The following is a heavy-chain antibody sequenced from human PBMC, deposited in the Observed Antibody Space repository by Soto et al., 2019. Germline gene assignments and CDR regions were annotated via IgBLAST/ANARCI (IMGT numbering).Heavy chain of an antibody. Sequence: QVQLVQSGAEVKKPGSSVKVSCKASGGTFSSYTISWVRQAPGQGLEWMGRIIPILGIANYAQKFQGRVTITADNYTDTACMELSSLRSEDTAVYYWARDGDCGGDCYADAFDIWGKGTMVTVSS. D-gene: IGHD2-21*02. CDR2: IIPILGIA. V-gene: IGHV1-69*08. J-gene: IGHJ3*02. CDR1: GGTFSSYT. CDR3: ARDGDCGGDCYADAFDI.